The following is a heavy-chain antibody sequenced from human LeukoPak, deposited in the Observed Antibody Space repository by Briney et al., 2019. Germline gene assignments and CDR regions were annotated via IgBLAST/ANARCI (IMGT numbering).Heavy chain of an antibody. D-gene: IGHD5-12*01. CDR2: IHYSGST. Sequence: SETLSLTCTVSGGTISSYYWSWIRQPPGKGLEWIGYIHYSGSTNYNPSLKSRVTTSVDTSKNQFSLRLSSVTAADTAVYYCARSRSRGYSGDFDYWGQGTLVTVSS. CDR3: ARSRSRGYSGDFDY. CDR1: GGTISSYY. V-gene: IGHV4-59*01. J-gene: IGHJ4*02.